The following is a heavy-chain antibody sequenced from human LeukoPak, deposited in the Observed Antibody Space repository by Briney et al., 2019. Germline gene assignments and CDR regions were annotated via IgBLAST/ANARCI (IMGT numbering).Heavy chain of an antibody. D-gene: IGHD6-13*01. J-gene: IGHJ4*02. CDR1: GYTFTSYG. V-gene: IGHV1-18*01. CDR3: AREGEDGSSASPPFDY. CDR2: ISAYNGNT. Sequence: GASVKVSYKASGYTFTSYGISWVRQAPGQGLEWMGWISAYNGNTNYAQKLQGRVTMTTDTSTSTAYMELRSLRSDDTAVYYCAREGEDGSSASPPFDYWGQGTLVTVSS.